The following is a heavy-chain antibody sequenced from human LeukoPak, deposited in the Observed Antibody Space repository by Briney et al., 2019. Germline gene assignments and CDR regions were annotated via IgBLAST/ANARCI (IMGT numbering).Heavy chain of an antibody. CDR3: ARGIRYCSSTSCYHHFDY. Sequence: SGTLSLTCAVYGGSFSGYYWSWIRQPPGKGLEWIGEINHSGSTNYNPSLKSRVTISVDTSKNQFSLKLSSVTAADTAVYYCARGIRYCSSTSCYHHFDYWGQGTLVTVSS. CDR2: INHSGST. D-gene: IGHD2-2*01. CDR1: GGSFSGYY. V-gene: IGHV4-34*01. J-gene: IGHJ4*02.